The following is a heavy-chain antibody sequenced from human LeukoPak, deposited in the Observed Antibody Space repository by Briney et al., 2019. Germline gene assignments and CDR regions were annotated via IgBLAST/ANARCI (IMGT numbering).Heavy chain of an antibody. CDR1: GFTFSNYD. CDR3: ARDRPDYGAERFAY. V-gene: IGHV3-13*01. CDR2: IGTAGDT. J-gene: IGHJ4*02. D-gene: IGHD4-17*01. Sequence: PGGSLRLSCAASGFTFSNYDMHWVRQATGKGLEWVSGIGTAGDTYYPDSVKGRFTISRGNAKNSLYLQMNSLRAEDTAVYYCARDRPDYGAERFAYWGQGTLVTVSS.